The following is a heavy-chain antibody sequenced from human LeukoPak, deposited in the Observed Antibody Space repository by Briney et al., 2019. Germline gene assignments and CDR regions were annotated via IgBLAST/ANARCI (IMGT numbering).Heavy chain of an antibody. Sequence: GESLRLSCEASGFTFTKFWMSCGREAPGKGLEWVSSIFPSGGEIHYADSVRGRFTISRDNSKSTLSLQMNSLRAEDTAIYYCATYRQVLLPFESWGQGTLVTVSS. CDR1: GFTFTKFW. D-gene: IGHD2-8*02. J-gene: IGHJ4*02. CDR2: IFPSGGEI. CDR3: ATYRQVLLPFES. V-gene: IGHV3-23*01.